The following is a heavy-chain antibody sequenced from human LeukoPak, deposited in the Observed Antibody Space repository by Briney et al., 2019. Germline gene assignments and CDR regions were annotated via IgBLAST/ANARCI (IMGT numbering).Heavy chain of an antibody. CDR2: MNPNSGNT. Sequence: ASVKVSCKASGYTFTSYDINWVRQATGQGLEWMGWMNPNSGNTGYAQKFQGRVTMTRNTSIRTAYMELSSLRSEDTAVYYCARALKTRRDSGKLYSYYYCLDVWGKGTTVTVSS. V-gene: IGHV1-8*01. CDR1: GYTFTSYD. CDR3: ARALKTRRDSGKLYSYYYCLDV. J-gene: IGHJ6*03. D-gene: IGHD1-26*01.